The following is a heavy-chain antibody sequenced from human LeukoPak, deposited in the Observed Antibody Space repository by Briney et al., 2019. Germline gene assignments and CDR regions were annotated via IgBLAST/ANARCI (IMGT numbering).Heavy chain of an antibody. J-gene: IGHJ4*02. CDR2: TGASDT. CDR3: ARHFGTGTPFDF. V-gene: IGHV5-51*01. CDR1: GYRFSNYW. D-gene: IGHD3/OR15-3a*01. Sequence: GESLKISFQGSGYRFSNYWIAWVRRVPGKGLEWMGVTGASDTRYSPSFEGQGTMAVDKSINTAYLQWSSLKASDTAIYYCARHFGTGTPFDFWGQGTLVTVSS.